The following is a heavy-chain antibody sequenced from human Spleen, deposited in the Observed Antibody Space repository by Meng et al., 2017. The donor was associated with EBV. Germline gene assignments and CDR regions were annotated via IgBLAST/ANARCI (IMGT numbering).Heavy chain of an antibody. Sequence: VQLQGSGPGLAKPSGTLSLTCGVSGGSISSSKWWSWVRQPPGKGLEWIGEIHHSGSTNFNPSLKSRVTISVDKSKNQFSLKLSSVTAADTAVYYCATTYGDDSHYFDYWGQGTLVTVSS. J-gene: IGHJ4*02. D-gene: IGHD4-17*01. CDR1: GGSISSSKW. CDR3: ATTYGDDSHYFDY. V-gene: IGHV4-4*02. CDR2: IHHSGST.